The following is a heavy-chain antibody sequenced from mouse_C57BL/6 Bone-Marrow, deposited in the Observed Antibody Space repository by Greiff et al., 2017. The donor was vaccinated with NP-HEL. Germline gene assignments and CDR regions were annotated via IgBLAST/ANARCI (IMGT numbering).Heavy chain of an antibody. CDR1: GYTFTSYW. CDR2: IDPNSGGT. J-gene: IGHJ3*01. D-gene: IGHD2-3*01. V-gene: IGHV1-72*01. Sequence: QVQLKQPGAELVKPGASVKLSCKASGYTFTSYWMHWVKQRPGRGLEWIGRIDPNSGGTKYNEKFKSKATLTVDKPSSTAYMQLSSLTSEDSAVYYCARYYDGYYEGAWFAYWGQGTLVTVSA. CDR3: ARYYDGYYEGAWFAY.